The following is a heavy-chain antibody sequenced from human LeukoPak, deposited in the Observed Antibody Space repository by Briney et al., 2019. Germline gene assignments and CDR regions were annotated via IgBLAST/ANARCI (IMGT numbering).Heavy chain of an antibody. Sequence: GGSLRLSCAASGFTFSSYAMNWVRQAPGKGLEWVSSISSSSSYIYYADSVKGRFTISRDNAKNSLYLQMNSLRAEDTAVYYCARGLADAFDIWGQGTMVTVSS. CDR3: ARGLADAFDI. CDR1: GFTFSSYA. J-gene: IGHJ3*02. V-gene: IGHV3-21*01. CDR2: ISSSSSYI.